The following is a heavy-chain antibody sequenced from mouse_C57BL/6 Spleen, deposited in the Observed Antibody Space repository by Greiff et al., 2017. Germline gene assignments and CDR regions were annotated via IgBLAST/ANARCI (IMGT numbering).Heavy chain of an antibody. CDR2: IHPNSSST. J-gene: IGHJ1*03. D-gene: IGHD1-1*01. CDR1: GFTFTSYW. CDR3: AREGTTVVRSFDV. V-gene: IGHV1-64*01. Sequence: VQLQQPGAELVKPGASVKLSCKASGFTFTSYWMHWVRQRPGQGLEWIAIIHPNSSSTNYTEKFKSKATLTVDKSSSSAYMQISSLTSEDSAVYYCAREGTTVVRSFDVWGTGTSVTVSS.